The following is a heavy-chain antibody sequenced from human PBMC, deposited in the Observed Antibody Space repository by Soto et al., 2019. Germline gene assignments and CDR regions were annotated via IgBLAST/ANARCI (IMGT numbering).Heavy chain of an antibody. CDR1: GGSVSSGTYY. J-gene: IGHJ4*02. CDR3: ARGLDYVGFDY. D-gene: IGHD4-17*01. Sequence: LSLTCTVSGGSVSSGTYYWSWIRQPPGKGLEWIGYIYYRGSTNYNPSLKSRVTISLDTSRNHFSLKLSSVTAADTAVYYCARGLDYVGFDYWGQGTLVTVSS. CDR2: IYYRGST. V-gene: IGHV4-61*03.